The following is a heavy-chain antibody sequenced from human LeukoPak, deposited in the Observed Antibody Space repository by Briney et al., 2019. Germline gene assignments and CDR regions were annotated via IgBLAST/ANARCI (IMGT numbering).Heavy chain of an antibody. J-gene: IGHJ4*02. Sequence: GGSLRLSCAASGFSFSTHWMHWVRQAPGKGLVYVAQINSDGSATAYADSVKGRFTISRNNAKNTLYLEMISLRAEDTAVYYCGSLTVVAKDHWGQGTLVTVSS. CDR1: GFSFSTHW. CDR2: INSDGSAT. D-gene: IGHD3-22*01. CDR3: GSLTVVAKDH. V-gene: IGHV3-74*01.